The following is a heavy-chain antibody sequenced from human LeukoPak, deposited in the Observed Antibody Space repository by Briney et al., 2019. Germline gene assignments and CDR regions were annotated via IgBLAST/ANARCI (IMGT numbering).Heavy chain of an antibody. CDR3: ARVGSYYDMDV. D-gene: IGHD3-10*01. CDR1: GFTFDDYA. CDR2: ISWNSGSI. J-gene: IGHJ6*02. V-gene: IGHV3-9*01. Sequence: GGSLRLSCAASGFTFDDYAMHWVRQAPGKGLEWVSGISWNSGSIGYADSVKGRFTISRDNAKNSLYLQMNSLRAEDTAVYYCARVGSYYDMDVWGQGTTVTVSS.